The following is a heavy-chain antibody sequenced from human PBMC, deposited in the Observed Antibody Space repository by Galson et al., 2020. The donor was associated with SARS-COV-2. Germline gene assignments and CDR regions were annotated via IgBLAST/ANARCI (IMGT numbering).Heavy chain of an antibody. CDR1: GFTFSSYW. V-gene: IGHV3-7*01. J-gene: IGHJ4*02. CDR3: AREQTSYYYDSSGSDD. D-gene: IGHD3-22*01. Sequence: GGSLRLSCAASGFTFSSYWMSWVRQAPGKGLEWVANIKQDGSEKYYVDSVKGRFTISRDNAKNSLYLQMNSLRAEDTAVYYCAREQTSYYYDSSGSDDWGQGTLVTVSS. CDR2: IKQDGSEK.